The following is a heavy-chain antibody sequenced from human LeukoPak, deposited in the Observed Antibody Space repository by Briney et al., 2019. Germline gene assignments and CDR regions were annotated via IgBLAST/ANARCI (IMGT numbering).Heavy chain of an antibody. CDR2: IYHSGST. Sequence: SETLSLTCTVSGYSISSGYYWGWIRQPPGKGLEWIGSIYHSGSTYYNPSLKSRVTISVDTTKNLFSLRLRSVTAADTAVYFCARGRVSSSTWYSTYYYYFYMDVWGKGTTVTVSS. V-gene: IGHV4-38-2*02. CDR1: GYSISSGYY. D-gene: IGHD1-1*01. CDR3: ARGRVSSSTWYSTYYYYFYMDV. J-gene: IGHJ6*03.